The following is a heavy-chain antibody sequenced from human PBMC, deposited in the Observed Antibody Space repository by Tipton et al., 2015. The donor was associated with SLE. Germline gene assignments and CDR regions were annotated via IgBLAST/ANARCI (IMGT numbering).Heavy chain of an antibody. Sequence: TLSLTCSVYGDSLSGQYWSWIRQPPGKGLEWIGEVFRGGSANYSPSLESRVTMTVDMSKNQFSLRLISVTAADTAVYYCARGCSSSTCEPFYFFGMDVWGQGTTVTVSS. J-gene: IGHJ6*02. CDR1: GDSLSGQY. V-gene: IGHV4-34*01. CDR2: VFRGGSA. CDR3: ARGCSSSTCEPFYFFGMDV. D-gene: IGHD2-2*01.